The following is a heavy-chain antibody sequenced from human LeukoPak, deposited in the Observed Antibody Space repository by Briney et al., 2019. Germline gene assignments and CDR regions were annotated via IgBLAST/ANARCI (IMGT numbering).Heavy chain of an antibody. CDR1: GGSISGDSW. CDR2: IHHSGDT. J-gene: IGHJ4*02. CDR3: ARVAWIPIGGVIVTAFDY. Sequence: SGTLSLTCAASGGSISGDSWWSWVRQSPGKGLEWIGEIHHSGDTDYNSSLKSRVTISLDKSKTQFSLTLNSVTAADTAVYYCARVAWIPIGGVIVTAFDYWGRGTLVTVSS. D-gene: IGHD3-16*02. V-gene: IGHV4-4*02.